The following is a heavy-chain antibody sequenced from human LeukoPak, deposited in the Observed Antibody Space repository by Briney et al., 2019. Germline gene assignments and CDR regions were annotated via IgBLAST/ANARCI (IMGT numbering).Heavy chain of an antibody. J-gene: IGHJ4*02. CDR1: GGSISSYY. CDR3: ARSDGSGSYYPY. Sequence: SETLSLTCTVSGGSISSYYWSWIRQPPGKGLESIGYIYYSGSTNYNPSLKSRVTISVGTSKNQFSLKLTSVTAADTAVYYCARSDGSGSYYPYWGQGTLVTVSS. V-gene: IGHV4-59*08. D-gene: IGHD3-10*01. CDR2: IYYSGST.